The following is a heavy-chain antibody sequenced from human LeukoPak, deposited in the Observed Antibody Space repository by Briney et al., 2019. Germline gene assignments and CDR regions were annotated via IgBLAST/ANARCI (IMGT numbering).Heavy chain of an antibody. J-gene: IGHJ4*02. D-gene: IGHD3-10*01. CDR2: IQQDGSEK. V-gene: IGHV3-7*01. CDR1: GFTFNYYW. CDR3: ARVRKLRTRGVMDPLDY. Sequence: GGSLRLSCAASGFTFNYYWLTWVRQAPGKGLEWVANIQQDGSEKYYVDSVKGRFIISRDNAKNSLYLQMNSLRAEDSAVYYCARVRKLRTRGVMDPLDYWGQGTLVTVSS.